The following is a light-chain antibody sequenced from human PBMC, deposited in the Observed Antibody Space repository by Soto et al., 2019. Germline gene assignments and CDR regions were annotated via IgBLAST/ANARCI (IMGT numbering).Light chain of an antibody. CDR2: EVS. J-gene: IGLJ3*02. V-gene: IGLV2-14*01. Sequence: QSVLTQPASVSGSPGQSITISCTGTSSDVGGYNYVSWYQQHPGKAPKLMIYEVSNWPSGVSNRFSGSKSGNTASLTISGLQAEDEADYYCSSHTNSNTQVFGGGTKLTVL. CDR1: SSDVGGYNY. CDR3: SSHTNSNTQV.